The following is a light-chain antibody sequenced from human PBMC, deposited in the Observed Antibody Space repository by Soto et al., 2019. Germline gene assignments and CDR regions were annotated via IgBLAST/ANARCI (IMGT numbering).Light chain of an antibody. J-gene: IGLJ2*01. CDR1: SGHSSYA. CDR2: LNSDGSH. Sequence: QPVLPQSPSASASLGASVKLTCTLSSGHSSYAIAWHQQQPEKGPRYLMKLNSDGSHSKGDGIPDRFSGSSSGAERYLTISSLQSEDEADYYCKTWGTGIRVFGGGTK. V-gene: IGLV4-69*01. CDR3: KTWGTGIRV.